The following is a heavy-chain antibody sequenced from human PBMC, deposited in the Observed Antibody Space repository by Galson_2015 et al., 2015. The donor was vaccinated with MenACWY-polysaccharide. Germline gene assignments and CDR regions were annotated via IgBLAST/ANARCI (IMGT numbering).Heavy chain of an antibody. J-gene: IGHJ4*02. CDR1: GYSISSGYY. CDR3: ARVEKYSGSYYILH. Sequence: LTCAVSGYSISSGYYWCWIRQPPGKGLEWIGSIYHSGSTYYNPPLRSRVTISVDTSKNQFSLKLSSVTATDTAVYYCARVEKYSGSYYILHWGQGTLVTVSS. V-gene: IGHV4-38-2*01. D-gene: IGHD1-26*01. CDR2: IYHSGST.